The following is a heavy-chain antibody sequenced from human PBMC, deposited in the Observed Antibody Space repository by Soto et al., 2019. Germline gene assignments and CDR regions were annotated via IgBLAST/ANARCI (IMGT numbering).Heavy chain of an antibody. CDR1: GYSFTGHY. D-gene: IGHD1-7*01. J-gene: IGHJ4*02. CDR3: GRGRSGELVVFY. CDR2: ISPKSGGT. Sequence: QVRLVQSGAEVKESGASVKVSCKASGYSFTGHYIHWVRQAPGQGPEWVGEISPKSGGTRYGQKFQGRVTMTKDTSINTVYMELSNLSPDDTAVYYCGRGRSGELVVFYWGQGTLVTVHS. V-gene: IGHV1-2*02.